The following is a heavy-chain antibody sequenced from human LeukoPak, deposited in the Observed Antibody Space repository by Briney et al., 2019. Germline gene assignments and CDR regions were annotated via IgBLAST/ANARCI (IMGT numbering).Heavy chain of an antibody. CDR2: VRYDESTK. CDR1: GFTFSNYG. D-gene: IGHD3-22*01. CDR3: AKDLVNYYDSSGYYCDY. Sequence: GGSLRLSCAASGFTFSNYGMHWVRQAPGKGLEWVAFVRYDESTKFYADSVKGRFTISRDNSKTTLYLQMNSLRAEDTAVYYCAKDLVNYYDSSGYYCDYWGQGTLVTVSS. J-gene: IGHJ4*02. V-gene: IGHV3-30*02.